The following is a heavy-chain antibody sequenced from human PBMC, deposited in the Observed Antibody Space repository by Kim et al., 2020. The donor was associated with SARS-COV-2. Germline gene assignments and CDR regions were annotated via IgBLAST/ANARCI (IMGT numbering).Heavy chain of an antibody. CDR2: YI. V-gene: IGHV3-21*01. Sequence: YIYYADSLKGRFTVSRDTAKNSLFLQMNSLRAEDTAVYYCARGYRSTVGYWGQGALVTVSS. CDR3: ARGYRSTVGY. J-gene: IGHJ4*02. D-gene: IGHD6-13*01.